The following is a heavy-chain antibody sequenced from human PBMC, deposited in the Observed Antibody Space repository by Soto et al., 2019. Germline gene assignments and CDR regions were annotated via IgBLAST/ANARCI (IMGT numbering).Heavy chain of an antibody. J-gene: IGHJ6*03. CDR3: ARRYRFGLLNYYYYMDV. D-gene: IGHD3-10*01. Sequence: VKVSCKASGYTFTSYYMHWVRQAPGQGLEWMGIINPSGGSTNYAQKLQGRVTMTTDTSTSTAYMELRSLRSDDTAVYYCARRYRFGLLNYYYYMDVWGKGTTVTVSS. CDR1: GYTFTSYY. V-gene: IGHV1-46*01. CDR2: INPSGGST.